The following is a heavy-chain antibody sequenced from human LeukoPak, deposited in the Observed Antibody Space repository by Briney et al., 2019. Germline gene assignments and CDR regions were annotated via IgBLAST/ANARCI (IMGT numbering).Heavy chain of an antibody. Sequence: GGSLRLSCAASGFNFSDYAMHWVRQAPGKGLEYVAGISSNGTSTYHAKSVQGRFTISRDNSKNTLCLQMDNLRPEDMALYYCAREVVPYSGYDYRWFDPWGQGTLVTVSS. CDR1: GFNFSDYA. J-gene: IGHJ5*02. D-gene: IGHD5-12*01. CDR3: AREVVPYSGYDYRWFDP. CDR2: ISSNGTST. V-gene: IGHV3-64*01.